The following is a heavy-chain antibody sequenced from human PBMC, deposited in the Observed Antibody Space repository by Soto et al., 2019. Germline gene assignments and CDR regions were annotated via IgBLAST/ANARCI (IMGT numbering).Heavy chain of an antibody. CDR3: ARDSSASATSYSFDY. CDR2: INPNGGGT. V-gene: IGHV1-46*01. Sequence: GASVKVSCKASGYKFINHYIHWVRQAPGVGLEWMGMINPNGGGTDYAQKFQGRVTMTTDTYASTVHMELSSLRSEDTAVYFCARDSSASATSYSFDYWRQGTLVTVSS. J-gene: IGHJ4*02. D-gene: IGHD3-10*01. CDR1: GYKFINHY.